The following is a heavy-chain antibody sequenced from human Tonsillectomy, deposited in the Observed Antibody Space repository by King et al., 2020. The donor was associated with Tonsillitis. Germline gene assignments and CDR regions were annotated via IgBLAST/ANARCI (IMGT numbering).Heavy chain of an antibody. Sequence: VQLVESGGGLVQPGGSLRLSCAASGFTFASYWMNWVRQAPGKGLVWVSLINSDGSYTRYADSVKGRFTISRDNAKNTLYLQMNSLRVEDTAVYYCARGLGDDWGQGTLVTVS. CDR2: INSDGSYT. CDR1: GFTFASYW. D-gene: IGHD3-16*01. J-gene: IGHJ4*02. V-gene: IGHV3-74*02. CDR3: ARGLGDD.